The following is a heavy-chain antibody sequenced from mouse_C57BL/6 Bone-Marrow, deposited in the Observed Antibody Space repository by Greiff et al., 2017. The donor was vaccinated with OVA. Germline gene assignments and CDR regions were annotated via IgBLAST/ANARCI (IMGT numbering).Heavy chain of an antibody. CDR3: ARPLTVTIDY. D-gene: IGHD2-3*01. J-gene: IGHJ2*01. V-gene: IGHV5-2*01. CDR1: AYESPSHD. CDR2: INSDGGST. Sequence: VQLQQSGGGLVQPGESLKLSCESNAYESPSHDMSWVRKTPEKRLELVAAINSDGGSTYYPDTMERRFIISRDNTKKTLYLQMSSLRSEDTALYYCARPLTVTIDYWGQGTTLTVSS.